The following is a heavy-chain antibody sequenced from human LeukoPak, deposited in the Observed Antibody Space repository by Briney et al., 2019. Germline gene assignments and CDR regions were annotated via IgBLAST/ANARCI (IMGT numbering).Heavy chain of an antibody. CDR1: GYTFTSYY. V-gene: IGHV1-46*01. CDR3: ARESDIAAAANYFDY. Sequence: ASVKVSCKASGYTFTSYYIHWVRQAPGQGLEWMGIINPSGGGTTYAQKFQGRVTMTRDMSTSTVYMELSSLRSEDTAVYYCARESDIAAAANYFDYWGQGTLVTVSS. J-gene: IGHJ4*02. CDR2: INPSGGGT. D-gene: IGHD6-13*01.